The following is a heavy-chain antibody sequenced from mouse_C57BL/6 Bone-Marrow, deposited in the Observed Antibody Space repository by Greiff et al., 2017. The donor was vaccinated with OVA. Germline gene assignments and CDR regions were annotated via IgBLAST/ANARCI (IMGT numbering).Heavy chain of an antibody. D-gene: IGHD2-2*01. V-gene: IGHV1-7*01. Sequence: QVQLQQSGAELAKPGASVKLSCKASGYTFTSYWLHWVNQRPGQGLEWIGYINPSSGYTKYNQKFKDKATLTADKSSSTAYMPLSSLTYEDSAVYYCARSPMVTTTEFAYWGQGTLVTVSA. J-gene: IGHJ3*01. CDR1: GYTFTSYW. CDR2: INPSSGYT. CDR3: ARSPMVTTTEFAY.